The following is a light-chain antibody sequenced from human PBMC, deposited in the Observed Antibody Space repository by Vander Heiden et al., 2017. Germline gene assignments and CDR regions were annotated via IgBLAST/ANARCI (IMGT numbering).Light chain of an antibody. Sequence: DIVLTQSPGTMSSSPGESATLPCRASQSVSSSFLAWYQQKPGQAPRLLIYGASSRATGIPDRFGCSGSGTDFTLTITRLEPEDFAVYYCQYCGSSPPRYTFGQGTKLEIK. CDR1: QSVSSSF. V-gene: IGKV3-20*01. CDR2: GAS. J-gene: IGKJ2*01. CDR3: QYCGSSPPRYT.